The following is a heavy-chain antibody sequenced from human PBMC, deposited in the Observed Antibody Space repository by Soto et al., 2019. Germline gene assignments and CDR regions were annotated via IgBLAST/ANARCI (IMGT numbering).Heavy chain of an antibody. D-gene: IGHD2-15*01. J-gene: IGHJ3*02. CDR1: GFTFSNYA. V-gene: IGHV3-23*01. CDR2: IGGDGGNR. Sequence: PGGSLKLSCAASGFTFSNYAMSWVRQAPGKGLEWVSAIGGDGGNRKYADSVKGRFTVSRDNSKNTLYLQMDSLRVEDTAVYYCARDRYCSGGSCYSEWAFDIWGQGTMVTVSS. CDR3: ARDRYCSGGSCYSEWAFDI.